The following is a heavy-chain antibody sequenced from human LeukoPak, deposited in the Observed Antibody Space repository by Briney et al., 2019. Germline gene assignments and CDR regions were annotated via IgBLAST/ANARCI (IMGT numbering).Heavy chain of an antibody. Sequence: ASETLSLTCTVSGGSISSGSYYWSWIRQPAGKGLEWIGRIYTSGSTNYNPSLKSRVTISVDTSKNQFSLKLSSVTAADTAVYYCAGRKTTVVTPGYYFDYWGQGTLVTVSS. CDR1: GGSISSGSYY. CDR3: AGRKTTVVTPGYYFDY. V-gene: IGHV4-61*02. CDR2: IYTSGST. J-gene: IGHJ4*02. D-gene: IGHD4-23*01.